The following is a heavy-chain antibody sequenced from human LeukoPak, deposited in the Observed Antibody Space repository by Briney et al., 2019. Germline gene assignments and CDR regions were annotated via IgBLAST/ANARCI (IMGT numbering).Heavy chain of an antibody. CDR1: GFAVSTNF. Sequence: PGGSLRLSCAASGFAVSTNFMSWVRQAPGKRLEWVSVIYADGSTYYADSVKGRFTIFRDNAKNSMYLQMNSLRDEDTAVYYCARDYGYSSSFDYWGQGTLVTVSS. D-gene: IGHD6-13*01. J-gene: IGHJ4*02. V-gene: IGHV3-53*01. CDR2: IYADGST. CDR3: ARDYGYSSSFDY.